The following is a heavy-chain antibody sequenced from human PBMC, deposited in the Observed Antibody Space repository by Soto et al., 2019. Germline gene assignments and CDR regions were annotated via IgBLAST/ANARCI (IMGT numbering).Heavy chain of an antibody. V-gene: IGHV3-30-3*01. J-gene: IGHJ4*02. CDR3: ARRYSSGWSQIAY. Sequence: QVQLVESGGGVVQPGRSLRLSCAASGFTFSSYAMHWVRQAPGKGLEGVAVISYDGSNKYYADSVKGRFTISRDNSKNTLYLQMNSLRAEDPAVYYCARRYSSGWSQIAYWGQGTLVTVSS. CDR1: GFTFSSYA. D-gene: IGHD6-19*01. CDR2: ISYDGSNK.